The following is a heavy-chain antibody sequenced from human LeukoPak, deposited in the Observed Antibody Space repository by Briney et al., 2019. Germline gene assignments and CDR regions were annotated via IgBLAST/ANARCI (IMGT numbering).Heavy chain of an antibody. CDR3: ARGGDIVVVPAAPGEYYFDY. CDR1: GGSFSGYD. V-gene: IGHV4-34*01. Sequence: WETLSLTCAAYGGSFSGYDWSWIRQPPGKGLEWIGEINHSGSTNYNPSLKSRVTISVDTSKNQFSLKLSSVTAADTAVYYCARGGDIVVVPAAPGEYYFDYWGQGTLVTVSS. CDR2: INHSGST. J-gene: IGHJ4*02. D-gene: IGHD2-2*01.